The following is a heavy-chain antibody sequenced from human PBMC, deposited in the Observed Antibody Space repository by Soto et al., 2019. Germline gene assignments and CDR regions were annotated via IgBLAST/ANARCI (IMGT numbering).Heavy chain of an antibody. J-gene: IGHJ4*02. CDR2: IKSKTDGGTT. CDR1: GFTFSNAW. CDR3: TTQFRYDSSGYYSFPDY. V-gene: IGHV3-15*01. Sequence: EVQLVESGGGLVKPGGSLRLSCAASGFTFSNAWMSWVRQAPGKGLEWVGRIKSKTDGGTTDYAAPVKGRFSISRDDSKNTLYLQMNSLKTDDTAVYYCTTQFRYDSSGYYSFPDYWGQGTLVTVSS. D-gene: IGHD3-22*01.